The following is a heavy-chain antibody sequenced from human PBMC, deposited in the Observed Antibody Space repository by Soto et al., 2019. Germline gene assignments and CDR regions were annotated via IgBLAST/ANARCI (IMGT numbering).Heavy chain of an antibody. Sequence: PGGSLRPSCAASGFTFSNSWMHWVRQAPGKGPVWVSRMNSDGTTINSADSVKGRFTISRDNAKNTLYLQMDSLRAEDTAVYYCTRAGNYRFDYWGQGTLVTVSS. CDR1: GFTFSNSW. J-gene: IGHJ4*02. V-gene: IGHV3-74*01. CDR3: TRAGNYRFDY. CDR2: MNSDGTTI. D-gene: IGHD1-7*01.